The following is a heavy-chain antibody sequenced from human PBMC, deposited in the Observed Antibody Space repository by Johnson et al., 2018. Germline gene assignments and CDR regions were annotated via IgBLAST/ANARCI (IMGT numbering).Heavy chain of an antibody. J-gene: IGHJ5*02. CDR2: IKEDGSEK. CDR1: GFIFNGYW. D-gene: IGHD6-6*01. Sequence: VQLVQSGGGLVQPGGSLRLSCAASGFIFNGYWMSWVRQAPGKGLEWVANIKEDGSEKHYVDSVKGRFTISRDNAENSLYLQMNSLRAEDTALYHCARGSWQLQGNWFDPWGQGTLVTVSS. V-gene: IGHV3-7*03. CDR3: ARGSWQLQGNWFDP.